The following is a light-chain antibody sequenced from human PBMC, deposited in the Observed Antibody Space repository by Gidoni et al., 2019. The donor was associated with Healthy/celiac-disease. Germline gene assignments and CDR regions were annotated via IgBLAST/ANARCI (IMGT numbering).Light chain of an antibody. Sequence: IQMTQSPSSLSASVGDRVTITCRASPSISSYFNWYQQKPGKAPKLLIYAASSLQSGVPSRVSGSGSGTDFTLTISSLQPEDFATDYCQQSYSTPDTCGQGTKLEIK. CDR1: PSISSY. CDR2: AAS. J-gene: IGKJ2*01. CDR3: QQSYSTPDT. V-gene: IGKV1-39*01.